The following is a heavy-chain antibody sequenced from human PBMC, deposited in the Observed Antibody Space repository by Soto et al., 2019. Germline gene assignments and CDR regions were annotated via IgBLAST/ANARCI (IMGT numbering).Heavy chain of an antibody. J-gene: IGHJ4*02. D-gene: IGHD3-3*01. V-gene: IGHV4-59*01. CDR1: GGSISTSY. CDR3: ARDGSGHDFWDGPWYFDS. Sequence: QLQLQESGPGLVKPSETLSLTCTVSGGSISTSYWSWIRQPPGQGLEWLGYVYHIGSTKYNPSRKHRVTISIDTSQNQFSLKLESVSAADTALYYCARDGSGHDFWDGPWYFDSWGQGTLVTVSS. CDR2: VYHIGST.